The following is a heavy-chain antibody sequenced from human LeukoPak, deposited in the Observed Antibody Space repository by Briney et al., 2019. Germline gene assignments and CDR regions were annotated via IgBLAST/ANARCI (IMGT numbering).Heavy chain of an antibody. D-gene: IGHD3-16*01. CDR3: ARALREGLTYYYGMDV. CDR2: ISYDGSNK. J-gene: IGHJ6*02. CDR1: GFTFSSYA. Sequence: GGSLSLSCAASGFTFSSYAMHWVRQAPGKGLEWVAVISYDGSNKYYADSVKGRFTISRDNSKNTLYLQMNSLRAEDTAVYYCARALREGLTYYYGMDVWGQGTTVTVSS. V-gene: IGHV3-30-3*01.